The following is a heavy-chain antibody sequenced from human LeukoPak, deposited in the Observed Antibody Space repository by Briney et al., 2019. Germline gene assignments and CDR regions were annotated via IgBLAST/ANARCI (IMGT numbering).Heavy chain of an antibody. J-gene: IGHJ6*03. CDR2: ISSSSSTI. V-gene: IGHV3-48*01. CDR1: GFTFSSYS. D-gene: IGHD1-14*01. CDR3: AKGRNPTYYYYMDV. Sequence: GGSLRLSCAASGFTFSSYSMNWVRQAPGKGLEWVSYISSSSSTIYYADSVKGRFTISRDNAKNSLYLQMNSLRAEDTAVYYCAKGRNPTYYYYMDVWGKGTTVTVSS.